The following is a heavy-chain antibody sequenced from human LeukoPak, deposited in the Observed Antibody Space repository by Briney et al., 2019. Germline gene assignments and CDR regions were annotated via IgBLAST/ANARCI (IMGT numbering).Heavy chain of an antibody. CDR2: ISWNSGSI. CDR1: GFTFDDYA. D-gene: IGHD6-13*01. CDR3: PKDAQIAAGRNYFDY. J-gene: IGHJ4*02. Sequence: GGSLRLSCAAYGFTFDDYAMDWVRQAPGKGLEWGSGISWNSGSIGYADSVKGRVTISRDNAKNSLYLQMNSLRAEDTALYYCPKDAQIAAGRNYFDYWGQGTLVTVSS. V-gene: IGHV3-9*01.